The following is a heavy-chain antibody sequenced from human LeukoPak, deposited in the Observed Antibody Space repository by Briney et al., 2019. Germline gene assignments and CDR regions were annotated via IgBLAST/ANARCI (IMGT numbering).Heavy chain of an antibody. CDR2: INPKSGRT. D-gene: IGHD3-9*01. V-gene: IGHV1-8*03. CDR1: GYTFTNYD. J-gene: IGHJ6*02. CDR3: ARDDVNYDILTGYSYYYGMDV. Sequence: GASVKVSCKTSGYTFTNYDINWVRQATGQGLEWMGWINPKSGRTGYAQKFQGRVTFTRNTSISTAYMELNNLRSDDTAVYYCARDDVNYDILTGYSYYYGMDVWGQGTTVTVSS.